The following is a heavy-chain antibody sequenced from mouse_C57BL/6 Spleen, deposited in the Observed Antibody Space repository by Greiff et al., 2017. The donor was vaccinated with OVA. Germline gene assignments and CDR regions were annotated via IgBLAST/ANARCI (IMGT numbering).Heavy chain of an antibody. CDR2: IDPEDGET. CDR1: GFNIKDYY. V-gene: IGHV14-2*01. D-gene: IGHD2-2*01. Sequence: VQLQQSGAELVKPGASVKLSCTASGFNIKDYYMHWVKQRTEQGLEWIGRIDPEDGETKYAPKFQGKATLTADTSSNTAYLQLSSLTSEDTAVYYCASTMVTTGYFDYWGQGTTLTVSS. J-gene: IGHJ2*01. CDR3: ASTMVTTGYFDY.